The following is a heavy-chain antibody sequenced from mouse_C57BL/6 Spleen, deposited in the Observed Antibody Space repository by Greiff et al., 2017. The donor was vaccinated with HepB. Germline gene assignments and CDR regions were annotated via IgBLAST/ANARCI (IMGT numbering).Heavy chain of an antibody. CDR2: IRSKSSNYAT. D-gene: IGHD3-2*02. J-gene: IGHJ2*01. CDR1: GFTFNTYA. V-gene: IGHV10-3*01. CDR3: VRERAAQAYFDY. Sequence: EVQLVESGGGLVQPKGSLKLSCAASGFTFNTYAMHWVRQAPRKGLEWVARIRSKSSNYATYYADSVKDRFTISRDDSQSMLYLQMNNLKTEDTAMYYCVRERAAQAYFDYWGQGTTLTVSS.